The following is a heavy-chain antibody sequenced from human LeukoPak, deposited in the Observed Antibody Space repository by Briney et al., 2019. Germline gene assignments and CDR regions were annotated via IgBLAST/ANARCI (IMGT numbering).Heavy chain of an antibody. CDR2: ISSSGSTI. D-gene: IGHD2-15*01. V-gene: IGHV3-11*04. J-gene: IGHJ4*02. Sequence: GGSLRLSCAASGFTVSSNYMSWIRQAPGKGLEWVSYISSSGSTIYYADSAKGRFTISRDNAKNSLYLQMNSLRAEDTAVYYCARDLATSSYCSGGSCFDYWGQGTLVTVSS. CDR1: GFTVSSNY. CDR3: ARDLATSSYCSGGSCFDY.